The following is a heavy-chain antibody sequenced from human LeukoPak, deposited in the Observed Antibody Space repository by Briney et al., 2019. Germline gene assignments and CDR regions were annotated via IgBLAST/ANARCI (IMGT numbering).Heavy chain of an antibody. CDR3: ARGDSSSFLDY. V-gene: IGHV1-8*02. CDR1: GYTFTSYD. Sequence: ASVKVSCKASGYTFTSYDINWVRQATGQGLEWMGWMNPNSGNTGYAQKFQGRVTMTRDTSTSTVYMELSSLRSEDTAVYYCARGDSSSFLDYWGQGTLVTVSS. J-gene: IGHJ4*02. D-gene: IGHD6-13*01. CDR2: MNPNSGNT.